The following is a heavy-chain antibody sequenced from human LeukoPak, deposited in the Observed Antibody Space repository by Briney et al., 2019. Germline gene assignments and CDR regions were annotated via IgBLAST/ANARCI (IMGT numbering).Heavy chain of an antibody. CDR2: IIPIFGTA. CDR3: ASSLEMATLGAFDI. V-gene: IGHV1-69*05. Sequence: ASVKVSCKASGGTFSTYAINWVRQAPGQGLEWMGGIIPIFGTANYAQKFQGRVTITTDESASTAYMELSSLRSEDTAVYYCASSLEMATLGAFDIWGQGTMVTVSS. J-gene: IGHJ3*02. D-gene: IGHD5-24*01. CDR1: GGTFSTYA.